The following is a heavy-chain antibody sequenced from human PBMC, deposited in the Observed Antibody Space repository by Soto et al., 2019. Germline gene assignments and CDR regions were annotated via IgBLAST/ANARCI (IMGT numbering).Heavy chain of an antibody. J-gene: IGHJ4*02. CDR2: LSPSGDNP. D-gene: IGHD3-9*01. CDR1: GFPLTSYG. Sequence: EVHLLESGGDLVKPGGSLKLSCAASGFPLTSYGMNWVRQAPGRGLEWVSTLSPSGDNPHYADSVKGRFNISRDNSKNTLFLQMNSLRAEDTAVYYCAKDPSTGFADYWGMGTLVTVSS. V-gene: IGHV3-23*01. CDR3: AKDPSTGFADY.